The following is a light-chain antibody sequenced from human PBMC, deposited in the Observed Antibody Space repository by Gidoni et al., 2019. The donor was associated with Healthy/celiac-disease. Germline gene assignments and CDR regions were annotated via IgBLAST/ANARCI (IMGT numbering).Light chain of an antibody. V-gene: IGKV1-8*01. CDR2: AAS. CDR1: QGISSY. CDR3: QQYYSYPRT. J-gene: IGKJ1*01. Sequence: AIRITQSPSSLSASTGDRVTINCRASQGISSYLAWYQQKPGKAPKLLIYAASILQSGVPSRFSGSGSGTDFTLTISCLQSEDFATYYCQQYYSYPRTFXXXTKVEIK.